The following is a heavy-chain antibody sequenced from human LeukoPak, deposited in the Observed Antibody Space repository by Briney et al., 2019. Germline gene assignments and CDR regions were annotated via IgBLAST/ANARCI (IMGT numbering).Heavy chain of an antibody. CDR3: ARAYYYDVSLTPDY. CDR1: GFTFSDYY. J-gene: IGHJ4*02. CDR2: IWYDGSNE. D-gene: IGHD3-22*01. Sequence: GGCLRLSCAASGFTFSDYYMSGIRQAPGKGLDGVAGIWYDGSNEYYADSVKGRFTISRDTSKNTLYLQMNSLRAADTAVYYCARAYYYDVSLTPDYWGQGTLVTVSS. V-gene: IGHV3-33*08.